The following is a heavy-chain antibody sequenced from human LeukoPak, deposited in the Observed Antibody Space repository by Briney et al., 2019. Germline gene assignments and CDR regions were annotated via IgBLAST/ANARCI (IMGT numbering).Heavy chain of an antibody. CDR3: AKDSPIYYDSSGTFDY. V-gene: IGHV3-23*01. CDR2: ISGSGGST. D-gene: IGHD3-22*01. J-gene: IGHJ4*02. Sequence: GGSLRLSCAASGFTFSSYAMSWVRQAPGKGLERVSAISGSGGSTYYADSVKGRFTISRDNSKNTPYLQMNSLRAEDTAVYYCAKDSPIYYDSSGTFDYWGQGTLVTVSS. CDR1: GFTFSSYA.